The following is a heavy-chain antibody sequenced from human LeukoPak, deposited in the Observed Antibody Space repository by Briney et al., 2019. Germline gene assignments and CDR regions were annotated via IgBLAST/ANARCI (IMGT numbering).Heavy chain of an antibody. V-gene: IGHV3-30*02. D-gene: IGHD4-17*01. J-gene: IGHJ4*02. CDR1: GFTFSSYG. CDR2: IRYDGSNK. Sequence: GGSLRLSCAASGFTFSSYGMHWARQAPGRGLGWVAFIRYDGSNKYYADSVKGRFTISRDNSKNTLYLQMNSLRAEDTAVYYCANRGGYGDYDDYWGQGTLFTVSS. CDR3: ANRGGYGDYDDY.